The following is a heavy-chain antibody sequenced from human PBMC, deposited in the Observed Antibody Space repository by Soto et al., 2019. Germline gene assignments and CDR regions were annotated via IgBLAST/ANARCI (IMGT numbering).Heavy chain of an antibody. V-gene: IGHV4-39*01. CDR3: TSRRREENCNAASCYVTH. D-gene: IGHD2-2*01. Sequence: QLQLQESGPGLVKPSETLSLTCTVSGASISSTSYYWGWIRQPPGKGLEWVGSLHYSINTYYNPSLKNRGPMSVDTSKNQFSLTVYSVTAADTAVYFCTSRRREENCNAASCYVTHWGQGTLVTVSS. J-gene: IGHJ4*02. CDR1: GASISSTSYY. CDR2: LHYSINT.